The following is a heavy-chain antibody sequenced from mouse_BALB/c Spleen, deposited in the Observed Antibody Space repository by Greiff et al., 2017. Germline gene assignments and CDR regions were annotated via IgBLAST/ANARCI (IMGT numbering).Heavy chain of an antibody. CDR2: IWGDGST. CDR1: GFSLTGYG. J-gene: IGHJ3*01. CDR3: ARDGPYYYGSSQVAY. Sequence: VKLVESGPGLVAPSQSLSITCTVSGFSLTGYGVNWVRQPPGKGLEWLGMIWGDGSTDYNSALKSRLSISKDNSKSQVFLKMNSLQTDDTARYYCARDGPYYYGSSQVAYWGQGTLVTVSA. D-gene: IGHD1-1*01. V-gene: IGHV2-6-7*01.